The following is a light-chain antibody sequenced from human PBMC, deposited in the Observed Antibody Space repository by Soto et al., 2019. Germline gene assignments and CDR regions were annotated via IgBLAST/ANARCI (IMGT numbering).Light chain of an antibody. CDR1: QSISTY. CDR2: GAS. V-gene: IGKV1-39*01. CDR3: QQSNTSPVT. Sequence: DIQMTQSPSSLSVSIGDRVTITCRASQSISTYLNWYEQKPGKAPNLLIYGASTLQSGVPSRFSGGGSGRYFTLTISGLQPEDFGSYYFQQSNTSPVTFGGGTKVEIK. J-gene: IGKJ4*01.